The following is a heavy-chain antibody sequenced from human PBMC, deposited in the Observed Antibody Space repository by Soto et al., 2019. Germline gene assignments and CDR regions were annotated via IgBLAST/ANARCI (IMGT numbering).Heavy chain of an antibody. CDR2: ISGSGGST. CDR3: AKGKGYNWFDP. CDR1: GFTLSSYA. Sequence: GGSLKRYCVDSGFTLSSYAMSWVRQAPGKGLEWVSAISGSGGSTYYADSVKGRFTISRDNSKNTLYLQMNSLRAEDTAVYYCAKGKGYNWFDPWGQGTLVTVSS. J-gene: IGHJ5*02. V-gene: IGHV3-23*01.